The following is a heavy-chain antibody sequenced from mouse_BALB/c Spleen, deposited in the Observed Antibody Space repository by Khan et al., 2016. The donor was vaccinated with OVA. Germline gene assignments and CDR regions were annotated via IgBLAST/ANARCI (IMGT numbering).Heavy chain of an antibody. CDR2: INPSSGHT. Sequence: VQLQQPGAELAKPGASVKMSCKASGYTFSNYWIHWVKQRPGKGLEWIGYINPSSGHTYYNQTFNDKATLTTDKSSSTAYMQLSSLTSEDSAVYYCARDRIDYWGQGTTLTVSS. J-gene: IGHJ2*01. V-gene: IGHV1-7*01. CDR3: ARDRIDY. CDR1: GYTFSNYW.